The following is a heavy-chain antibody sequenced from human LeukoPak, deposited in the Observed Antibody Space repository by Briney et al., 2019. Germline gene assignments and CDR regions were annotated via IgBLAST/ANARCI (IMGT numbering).Heavy chain of an antibody. D-gene: IGHD6-13*01. CDR2: IHYSGST. CDR1: GGSINNYY. V-gene: IGHV4-59*01. CDR3: ARVAAAGRSGNWFDP. J-gene: IGHJ5*02. Sequence: SETLSLTCTVSGGSINNYYWSWIRQPPGKGLEWIGYIHYSGSTNYNPSLKSRVTISVNMSKNQFSLKLSSVTAADTAVYYCARVAAAGRSGNWFDPWGQGTLVTVSS.